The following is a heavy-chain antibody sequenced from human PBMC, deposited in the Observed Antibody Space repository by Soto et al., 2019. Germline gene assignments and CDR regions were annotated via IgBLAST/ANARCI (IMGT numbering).Heavy chain of an antibody. CDR3: AHKGPEDWPLDY. CDR1: GFSLSTSGVG. J-gene: IGHJ4*02. Sequence: QITLKESGPTLVRPTQTLTLTCAFSGFSLSTSGVGVGWIRQPPGKALEWLAVIYWDDSKHYSPSLRSRLTITKETSKNQVVLTMTNMDPMDTGTYYCAHKGPEDWPLDYWGQGTLVTVSS. CDR2: IYWDDSK. D-gene: IGHD3-9*01. V-gene: IGHV2-5*02.